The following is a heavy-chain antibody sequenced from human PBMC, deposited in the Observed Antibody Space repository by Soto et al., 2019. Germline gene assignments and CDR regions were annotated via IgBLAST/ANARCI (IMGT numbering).Heavy chain of an antibody. J-gene: IGHJ6*02. CDR2: ISGRGSNT. CDR3: AKGDPQQLPSYYFYYYGMDV. V-gene: IGHV3-23*01. D-gene: IGHD6-13*01. CDR1: GVSVCDYA. Sequence: GGSLGLSCAASGVSVCDYAMNGVRQAPGKGLEWVSGISGRGSNTYYADSVKGRFAISRDNSKNTVSLQMNSLRAEDTAVYYCAKGDPQQLPSYYFYYYGMDVWGQGTTVTVSS.